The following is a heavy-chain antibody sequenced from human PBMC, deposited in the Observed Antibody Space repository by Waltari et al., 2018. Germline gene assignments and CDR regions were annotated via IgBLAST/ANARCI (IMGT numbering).Heavy chain of an antibody. V-gene: IGHV3-11*04. Sequence: QVQLQQWGAGLLKPSETLSLTCAVYGGSFSGYYWSWIRQPPGKGLEWVSYISSSGSTIYYADSVKGRFTISRDNAKNSLYLQMNSLRAEDTAVYYCARAWDYYDSSGYYGYYGMDVWGQGTTVTVSS. J-gene: IGHJ6*02. CDR3: ARAWDYYDSSGYYGYYGMDV. D-gene: IGHD3-22*01. CDR1: GGSFSGYY. CDR2: ISSSGSTI.